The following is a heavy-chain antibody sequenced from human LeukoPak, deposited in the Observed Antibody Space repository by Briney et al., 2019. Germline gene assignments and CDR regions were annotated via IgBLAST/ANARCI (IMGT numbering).Heavy chain of an antibody. CDR3: AKPSTGYCSGGSCYSGAFDI. CDR2: FDPEDGET. CDR1: GYTLTESS. D-gene: IGHD2-15*01. J-gene: IGHJ3*02. V-gene: IGHV1-24*01. Sequence: GASVKVSCKVSGYTLTESSMHWGRQAPGKGLEWMGGFDPEDGETIYAQKFQGRVTMTEDTSTDTAYMELSRLRSEETAVYYCAKPSTGYCSGGSCYSGAFDIWGQGTMVTVSS.